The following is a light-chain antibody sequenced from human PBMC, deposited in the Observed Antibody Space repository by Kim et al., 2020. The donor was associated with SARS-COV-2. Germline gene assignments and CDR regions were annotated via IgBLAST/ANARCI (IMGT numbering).Light chain of an antibody. CDR3: QQCYSTQDI. CDR1: QSISDY. V-gene: IGKV1-39*01. CDR2: SAT. J-gene: IGKJ4*01. Sequence: DIQMTQSASSLSASVGDRVTITCRASQSISDYLNWYQQKPEKAPKVLIYSATSLQSLVPSRFSGSGSGTDFALSISGLQREDFATYDCQQCYSTQDIFGGVNK.